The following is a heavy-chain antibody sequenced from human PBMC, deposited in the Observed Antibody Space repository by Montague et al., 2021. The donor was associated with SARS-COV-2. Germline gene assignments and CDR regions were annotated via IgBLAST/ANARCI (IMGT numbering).Heavy chain of an antibody. D-gene: IGHD4-11*01. CDR3: VKDLSGTYSFDY. V-gene: IGHV3-64D*08. Sequence: SLRLSCAGSGFTFSSHAMHWVRQAPGKGLEYVSGINDYGDRIHYADSVRGRFAISRDDSRSTVFLQMTSLRVEDTAIYHCVKDLSGTYSFDYWGRGTLVTVSS. CDR1: GFTFSSHA. CDR2: INDYGDRI. J-gene: IGHJ4*02.